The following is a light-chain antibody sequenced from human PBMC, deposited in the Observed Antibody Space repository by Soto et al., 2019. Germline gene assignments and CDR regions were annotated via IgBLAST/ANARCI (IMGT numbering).Light chain of an antibody. J-gene: IGLJ1*01. V-gene: IGLV2-14*03. CDR1: SSDVGGYNY. Sequence: QSVLTPPASVSGSPGQSITISCTGTSSDVGGYNYVSWYQQHPGKAPKLMIFDVNNRPSGISSRFSGSKSGNTASLTISGLQAEDEADYYCCSYTRSTTYVFGTGTKVTVL. CDR2: DVN. CDR3: CSYTRSTTYV.